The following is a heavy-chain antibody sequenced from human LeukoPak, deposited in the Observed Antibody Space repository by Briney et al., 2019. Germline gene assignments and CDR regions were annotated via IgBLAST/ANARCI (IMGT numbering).Heavy chain of an antibody. CDR2: ISAYNGNT. J-gene: IGHJ1*01. D-gene: IGHD3-10*01. Sequence: ASVKVSCKASGYTFTSYGISWVRQAPGQGLEWMGWISAYNGNTNYAQKLQGRVTMTTDTSTSTAYMELRSLRSDDTAVYYCASDVKYYYGSGVKYFQHWGQGTLVTVSS. V-gene: IGHV1-18*04. CDR3: ASDVKYYYGSGVKYFQH. CDR1: GYTFTSYG.